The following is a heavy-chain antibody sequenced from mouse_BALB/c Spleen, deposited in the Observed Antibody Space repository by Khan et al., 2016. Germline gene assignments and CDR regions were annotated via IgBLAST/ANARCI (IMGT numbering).Heavy chain of an antibody. Sequence: EVELVESGGGLVKPGGSLKLSCAASGFTFSSYAMSWVRQTPEKRLEWVASISSGGSSFYPDILKDRFTISRENARNILSLQMSSLRSEDTAMYYCTTKVYYFDYWGQGTTLTVSS. CDR1: GFTFSSYA. CDR3: TTKVYYFDY. J-gene: IGHJ2*01. CDR2: ISSGGSS. V-gene: IGHV5-6-5*01.